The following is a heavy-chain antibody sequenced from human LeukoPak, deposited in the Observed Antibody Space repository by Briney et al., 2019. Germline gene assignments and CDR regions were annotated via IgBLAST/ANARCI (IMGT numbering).Heavy chain of an antibody. Sequence: GGSLRLSCAASGFTVRSNYMSCLRQAPGKGLEGVSVIYSGGRTYYADPVKGRFTISRDNSKNTLYLQMNSLRAEDTAVYYCARAYWFGELLYGSPGFDYWGQGTLVTVSS. CDR2: IYSGGRT. D-gene: IGHD3-10*01. CDR3: ARAYWFGELLYGSPGFDY. V-gene: IGHV3-66*01. J-gene: IGHJ4*02. CDR1: GFTVRSNY.